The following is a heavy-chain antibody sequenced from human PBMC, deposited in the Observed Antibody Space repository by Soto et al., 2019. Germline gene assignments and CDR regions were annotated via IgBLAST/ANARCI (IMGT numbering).Heavy chain of an antibody. CDR2: INSDGTNA. CDR3: AKARAGVANFDY. D-gene: IGHD3-3*01. Sequence: GGSLRLSCAASGFTFSTNSMHWVRQAPGKGLVWVSRINSDGTNAAYADSVQGRFTISRDNAKNTLYLQMNSLTGEDTAVYYCAKARAGVANFDYWGQGTLVTVSS. CDR1: GFTFSTNS. J-gene: IGHJ4*02. V-gene: IGHV3-74*01.